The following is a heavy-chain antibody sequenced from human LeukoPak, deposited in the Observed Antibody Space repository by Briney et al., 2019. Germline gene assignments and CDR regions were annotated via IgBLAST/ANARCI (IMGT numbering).Heavy chain of an antibody. CDR3: AKVKVAQYYFDY. Sequence: GGSLRLSCAASGFTFSSYGMHWVRQAPGKGLEWVAFIRYDGSNKYYADSVKGRFTISRDNSKNTLYLQMNSLRAEDTAVYYCAKVKVAQYYFDYWGQGTLVTVSS. V-gene: IGHV3-30*02. CDR2: IRYDGSNK. CDR1: GFTFSSYG. D-gene: IGHD5-12*01. J-gene: IGHJ4*02.